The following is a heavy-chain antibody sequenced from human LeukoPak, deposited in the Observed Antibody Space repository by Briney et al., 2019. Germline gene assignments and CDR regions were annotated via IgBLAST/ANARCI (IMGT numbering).Heavy chain of an antibody. D-gene: IGHD4-17*01. J-gene: IGHJ3*02. CDR2: ICSSGST. V-gene: IGHV4-59*01. CDR1: GGSIRNYC. CDR3: ARDHDSGDSDAFDI. Sequence: PSETLSLTCTVSGGSIRNYCWSLIRQPPGKGLEWIGYICSSGSTMYNPSLKSRVIISIDTSKNQSSLKLNSLTAADTAVYYCARDHDSGDSDAFDIWGQGTMVTVSS.